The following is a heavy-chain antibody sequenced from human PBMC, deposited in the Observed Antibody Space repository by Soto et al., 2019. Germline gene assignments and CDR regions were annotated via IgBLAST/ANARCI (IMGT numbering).Heavy chain of an antibody. V-gene: IGHV3-13*05. J-gene: IGHJ6*02. CDR1: AFTLSAYD. Sequence: GGSLRLSCAASAFTLSAYDMHWVRQSNGKGLEWVSALGAADDPYYLGSVKGRFTISRENAKNSLYLQMNNLRAGDTAVYYCARAYSGRLPRRADYYYAMDVWGQGTTVTVSS. CDR2: LGAADDP. D-gene: IGHD2-15*01. CDR3: ARAYSGRLPRRADYYYAMDV.